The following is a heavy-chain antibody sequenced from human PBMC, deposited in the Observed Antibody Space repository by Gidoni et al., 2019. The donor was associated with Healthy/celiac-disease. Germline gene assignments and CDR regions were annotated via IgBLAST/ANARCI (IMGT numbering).Heavy chain of an antibody. CDR3: ARHGPYNWNYYLGWFDP. CDR1: GGCISSSRHY. V-gene: IGHV4-39*01. Sequence: LQLQESGPGLVQPSETLSLPRSGTGGCISSSRHYWGWTRQPPGKGLEWIGSIYYRGRNSFNPSLTSRVTISVDTSKNQFSLKLSSVTAADTAVYYCARHGPYNWNYYLGWFDPWCQGTLVTVSS. J-gene: IGHJ5*02. D-gene: IGHD1-7*01. CDR2: IYYRGRN.